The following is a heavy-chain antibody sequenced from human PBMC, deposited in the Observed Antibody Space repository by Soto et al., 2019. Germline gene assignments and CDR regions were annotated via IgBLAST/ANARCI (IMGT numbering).Heavy chain of an antibody. D-gene: IGHD3-10*01. J-gene: IGHJ4*02. Sequence: QVQLVQSGAELKKPGASVKVSCKASGYTFSTYDMNWVRQATGQGPEWIGWVNPNNGDTGYAQKFQGRVTLTTDISTPTAYMELTSLRSEDTAIYYCAKVSRKGSAIDFDYWGQGTLITASS. V-gene: IGHV1-8*01. CDR2: VNPNNGDT. CDR1: GYTFSTYD. CDR3: AKVSRKGSAIDFDY.